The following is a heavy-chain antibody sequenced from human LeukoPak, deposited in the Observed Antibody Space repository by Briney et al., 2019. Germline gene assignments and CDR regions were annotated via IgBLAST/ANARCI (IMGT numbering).Heavy chain of an antibody. CDR3: ARDGEHCSSTSCYGYGYYGMDV. CDR2: IWYDGSNK. Sequence: GGSLRLSRAASGFTFSSYGMHWVRQAPGKGLEWVAVIWYDGSNKYYADSVKGRFTISRDNSKNTLYLQMNSLRAEDTAVYYCARDGEHCSSTSCYGYGYYGMDVWGQGTTVTVSS. J-gene: IGHJ6*02. V-gene: IGHV3-33*01. CDR1: GFTFSSYG. D-gene: IGHD2-2*01.